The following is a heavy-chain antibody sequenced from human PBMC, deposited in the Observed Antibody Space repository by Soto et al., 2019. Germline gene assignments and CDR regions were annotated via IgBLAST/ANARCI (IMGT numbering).Heavy chain of an antibody. CDR2: ISHSATT. CDR3: ARQKLDVPAFFDS. CDR1: GGSIDSNIYY. J-gene: IGHJ4*02. V-gene: IGHV4-39*01. D-gene: IGHD3-3*02. Sequence: PSETLSLTCTVSGGSIDSNIYYWGWVRQPPGKGLEWIASISHSATTYYNPSLKSRVTKSVDTSRNQFSLKLTSVTAADTAVYYCARQKLDVPAFFDSWGQGTLVTVSS.